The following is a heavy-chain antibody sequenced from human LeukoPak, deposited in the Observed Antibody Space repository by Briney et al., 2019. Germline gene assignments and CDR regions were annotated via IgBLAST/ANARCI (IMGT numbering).Heavy chain of an antibody. CDR1: GGSISSYY. J-gene: IGHJ6*02. D-gene: IGHD3-10*01. Sequence: PSETLSLTCTVSGGSISSYYRSWIRQPPGKGLEWIGYIYYSGSTNYNPSLKSRVTISVDTSKNQFSLKLSSVTAADTAVYYCRGVIITSGMDVWGQGTTVTVSS. CDR3: RGVIITSGMDV. V-gene: IGHV4-59*01. CDR2: IYYSGST.